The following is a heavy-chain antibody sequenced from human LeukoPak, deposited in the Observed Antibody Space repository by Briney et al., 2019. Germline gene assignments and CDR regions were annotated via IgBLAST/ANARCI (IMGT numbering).Heavy chain of an antibody. V-gene: IGHV3-23*01. Sequence: PGGSLRLSCAASGFTFSDFAMNWVRQAPGKGLEWVSGTGHDSDNTYYADSVKGRFSISRDNSNNMLHLQMDSLRAEDAAVYYCAKDHSPSYDSSGYYLPHDAFGIWGQGTMVTVSS. CDR1: GFTFSDFA. J-gene: IGHJ3*02. D-gene: IGHD3-22*01. CDR2: TGHDSDNT. CDR3: AKDHSPSYDSSGYYLPHDAFGI.